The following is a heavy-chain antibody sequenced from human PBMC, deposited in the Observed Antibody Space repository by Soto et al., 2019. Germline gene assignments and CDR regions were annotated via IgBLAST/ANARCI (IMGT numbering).Heavy chain of an antibody. CDR3: ANALFPSYGSRWYEHFVQRRRSTDL. Sequence: PGGSLRLSGAASGFTISSYALRWVRQAPGKRLEWVSVITGSGGSTYYADSVKGRFTISRDNSKNTLYLQMNSLRAEDTAVYYCANALFPSYGSRWYEHFVQRRRSTDL. V-gene: IGHV3-23*01. CDR2: ITGSGGST. J-gene: IGHJ2*01. D-gene: IGHD6-13*01. CDR1: GFTISSYA.